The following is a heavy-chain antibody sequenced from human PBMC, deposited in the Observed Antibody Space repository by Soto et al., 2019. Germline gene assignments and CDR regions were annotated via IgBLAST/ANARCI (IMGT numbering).Heavy chain of an antibody. Sequence: GGSLRLSCAASGFSFSSYGMHWVRQAPGKGLEWVAVISYDGSNKYYADSVKGRFTISRDNSKNTLYLQMSSLRAEDTAVYYCAKDSKDIVVVPAAPQYYYYYYMDVWGKGTTVTVSS. V-gene: IGHV3-30*18. CDR1: GFSFSSYG. D-gene: IGHD2-2*01. J-gene: IGHJ6*03. CDR2: ISYDGSNK. CDR3: AKDSKDIVVVPAAPQYYYYYYMDV.